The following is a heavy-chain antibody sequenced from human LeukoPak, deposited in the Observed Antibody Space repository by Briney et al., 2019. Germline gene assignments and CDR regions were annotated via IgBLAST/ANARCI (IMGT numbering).Heavy chain of an antibody. D-gene: IGHD2-15*01. CDR3: ARVYCSGGSCPLGYFYY. CDR1: GFTFSDYY. V-gene: IGHV3-11*05. Sequence: GGSLRLSCAASGFTFSDYYMSWVRQGPGKGLEWVSYISSSSSYTNYADSVKGRFTISRDNAKNLLYLQMNSLRAEDTAVYYCARVYCSGGSCPLGYFYYWGQGTLVTVSS. CDR2: ISSSSSYT. J-gene: IGHJ4*02.